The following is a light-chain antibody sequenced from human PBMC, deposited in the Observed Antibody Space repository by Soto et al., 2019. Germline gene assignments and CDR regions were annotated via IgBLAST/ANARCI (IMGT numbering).Light chain of an antibody. CDR1: QSVSSSY. V-gene: IGKV3-20*01. CDR3: QQYGNSLT. Sequence: EIVLTQSPGTLSLSPGEGATLSCRASQSVSSSYLAWYQQKPGRAPRLLIYGASSRATGIPDRFSGSGSGKECTLTVSSLEPEDFAVYVCQQYGNSLTFGGGNKVEIK. CDR2: GAS. J-gene: IGKJ4*01.